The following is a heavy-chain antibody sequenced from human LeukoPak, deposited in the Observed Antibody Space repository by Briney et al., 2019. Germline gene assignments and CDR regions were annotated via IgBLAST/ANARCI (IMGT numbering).Heavy chain of an antibody. V-gene: IGHV4-59*08. CDR2: IYYSGST. CDR1: GGSISSSY. CDR3: ARQGPLTTAVTTRTNPFDY. Sequence: SETLSLTCTVSGGSISSSYWSWIPHPPAKVLEWIGYIYYSGSTSYNPSLKSRVTISVDTSKNQFSLKLNSVTAADTAVYYCARQGPLTTAVTTRTNPFDYWGQGTLVTVSS. D-gene: IGHD4-11*01. J-gene: IGHJ4*02.